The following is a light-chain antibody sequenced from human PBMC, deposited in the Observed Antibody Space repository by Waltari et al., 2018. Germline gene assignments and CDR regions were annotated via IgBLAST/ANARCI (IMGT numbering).Light chain of an antibody. J-gene: IGLJ2*01. V-gene: IGLV2-14*03. CDR1: SSDVGGSNY. CDR3: SSWTDSDSFKLL. CDR2: DVT. Sequence: QSALTQPASVSGSPGQSITISCTGTSSDVGGSNYVSWYQQHPGKVPQVMIYDVTNRPSGVSNRFSGSKSVNAASLTISGLQAEDEADYYCSSWTDSDSFKLLFGGGTKLTVL.